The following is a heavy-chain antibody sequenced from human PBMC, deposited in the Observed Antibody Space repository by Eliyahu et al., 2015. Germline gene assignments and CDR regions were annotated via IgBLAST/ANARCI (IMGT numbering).Heavy chain of an antibody. CDR2: IYSAGST. CDR1: GLTVTTSY. V-gene: IGHV3-53*01. Sequence: EVQLVESGGGLIQPGGSLRLSCAASGLTVTTSYMSWVXQAPGKGLEWVSIIYSAGSTSYADSVKGRFTISRDNSKNTLYLQMNSLRAEDTAVYYCARGTVPNLCDYWGQGTLVTVSS. CDR3: ARGTVPNLCDY. J-gene: IGHJ4*02. D-gene: IGHD1-1*01.